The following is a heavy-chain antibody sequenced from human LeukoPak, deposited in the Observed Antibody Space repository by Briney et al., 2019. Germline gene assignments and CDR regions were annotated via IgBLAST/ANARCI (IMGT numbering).Heavy chain of an antibody. CDR1: GFTFSSYA. Sequence: PGGSLRLSCAASGFTFSSYAMHWVRQAPGKGLEWVAVISYDGSNKYYADSVKGRFTISRDNSKNTLYLQMNSLRAEDTAVYYCARARPDGSGGSWPDAFDIWGQGTMVTVSS. V-gene: IGHV3-30-3*01. D-gene: IGHD2-15*01. CDR2: ISYDGSNK. CDR3: ARARPDGSGGSWPDAFDI. J-gene: IGHJ3*02.